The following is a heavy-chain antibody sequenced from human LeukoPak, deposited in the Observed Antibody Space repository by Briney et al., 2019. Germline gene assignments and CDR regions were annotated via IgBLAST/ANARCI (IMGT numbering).Heavy chain of an antibody. V-gene: IGHV3-30-3*01. Sequence: GGSLRLSCAASGFTFGSYAMHWVRQAPGKGLEWVAVISYDGSNKYYADSVKGRFTISRDNSKNTLYLQMNSLRAEDTAVYYCARAYDFWSGYSHSPGFDPWGQGTLVTVSS. CDR3: ARAYDFWSGYSHSPGFDP. CDR2: ISYDGSNK. CDR1: GFTFGSYA. D-gene: IGHD3-3*01. J-gene: IGHJ5*02.